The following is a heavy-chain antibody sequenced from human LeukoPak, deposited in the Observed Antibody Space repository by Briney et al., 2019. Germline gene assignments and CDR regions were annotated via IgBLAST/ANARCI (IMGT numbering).Heavy chain of an antibody. CDR3: ARGGSYYDSSGYYYGPVYY. Sequence: PGGSLRLSCAASGFTFSSYEMNWVRQAPGKGLEWVSYISSSGSTIYYADSVKGRFTISRDNAKNSLYLQMNSLRAEDTAVYYCARGGSYYDSSGYYYGPVYYWGQGTLVTVSS. J-gene: IGHJ4*02. CDR2: ISSSGSTI. D-gene: IGHD3-22*01. V-gene: IGHV3-48*03. CDR1: GFTFSSYE.